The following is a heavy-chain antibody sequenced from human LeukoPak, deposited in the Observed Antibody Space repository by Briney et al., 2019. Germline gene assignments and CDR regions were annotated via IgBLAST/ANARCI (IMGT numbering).Heavy chain of an antibody. CDR1: GFTFTSSA. CDR3: ARDTYYYDSSGYYYPDFDY. D-gene: IGHD3-22*01. CDR2: IVVGSGNT. Sequence: ASVKVSCKASGFTFTSSAMQWVRQARGQRLEWIGWIVVGSGNTNYAQKFQERVTITRDMSTSTAYMELRSLRSDDTAVYYCARDTYYYDSSGYYYPDFDYWGQGTLVTVSS. V-gene: IGHV1-58*02. J-gene: IGHJ4*02.